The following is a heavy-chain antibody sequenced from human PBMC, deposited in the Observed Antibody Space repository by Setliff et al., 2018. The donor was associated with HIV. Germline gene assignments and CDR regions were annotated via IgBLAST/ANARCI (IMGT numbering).Heavy chain of an antibody. D-gene: IGHD3-16*01. J-gene: IGHJ4*02. CDR3: ARYTFGPLDY. CDR2: IIPIFGTA. CDR1: GGTFSRHT. V-gene: IGHV1-69*13. Sequence: SVKVSCKSSGGTFSRHTISWVRQVPGQGLEWMGGIIPIFGTANYAQNFQGRVSITADASTSTAYMELSSLTSEDTAVYYCARYTFGPLDYWGQGALVTVSS.